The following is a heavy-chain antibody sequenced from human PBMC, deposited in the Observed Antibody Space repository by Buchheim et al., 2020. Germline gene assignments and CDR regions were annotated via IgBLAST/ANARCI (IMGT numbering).Heavy chain of an antibody. J-gene: IGHJ4*02. CDR3: AGGTFSLGIDS. D-gene: IGHD3-16*01. CDR1: GDSVSSNSGA. Sequence: QVQLQQSGPGLVTPSQTLSLTCAISGDSVSSNSGAWSWIRYSPSRGLEWLGRTYYRSKWYNYYAVSVRSRITINLDTSKNPFSLQLNSVTPEDTAVYYCAGGTFSLGIDSWGQGTL. CDR2: TYYRSKWYN. V-gene: IGHV6-1*01.